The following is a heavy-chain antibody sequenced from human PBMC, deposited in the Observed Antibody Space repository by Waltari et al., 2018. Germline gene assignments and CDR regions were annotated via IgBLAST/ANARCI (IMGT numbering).Heavy chain of an antibody. V-gene: IGHV3-48*01. CDR3: ARDGRRYYDSSGYYHYYYYYGMDV. CDR1: GFTFSSYS. D-gene: IGHD3-22*01. Sequence: EVQLVESGGGLVQPGGSLRLSCAASGFTFSSYSMNWVRQAPGKGLEWVSYISSSSSTIYYADSVNGRFTIARENAKNSLYLQMNSLRAEDTAVYYCARDGRRYYDSSGYYHYYYYYGMDVWGQGTTVTVSS. J-gene: IGHJ6*02. CDR2: ISSSSSTI.